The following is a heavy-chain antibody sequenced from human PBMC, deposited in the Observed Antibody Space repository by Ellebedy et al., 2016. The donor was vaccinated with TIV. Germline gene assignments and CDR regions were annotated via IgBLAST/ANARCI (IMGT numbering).Heavy chain of an antibody. CDR2: ISYDGTNK. CDR3: ARDCGGDCFAFDY. D-gene: IGHD2-21*02. J-gene: IGHJ4*02. Sequence: GESLKISCAASGLTFSSYAMHWVRQAPGKGLEWVAVISYDGTNKYYADSVKGRFTISRDNSQNTLYLQMNSLRAEDTAVYYCARDCGGDCFAFDYWGQGTLVTVSS. V-gene: IGHV3-30*01. CDR1: GLTFSSYA.